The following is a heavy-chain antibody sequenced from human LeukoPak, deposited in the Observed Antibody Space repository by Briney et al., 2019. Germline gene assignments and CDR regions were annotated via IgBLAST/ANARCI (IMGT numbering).Heavy chain of an antibody. V-gene: IGHV3-23*01. Sequence: GGPLRLSCAASGFSFSSYSMHWVRQAPGKGLEWVSSISGRSDGPYYADSVKGRFTTSRDNSKSTMYLQINNVRAEDAAVYYCAKDPLNYGGHYFDNWGQGTRVTVSS. J-gene: IGHJ4*02. CDR2: ISGRSDGP. D-gene: IGHD4-23*01. CDR1: GFSFSSYS. CDR3: AKDPLNYGGHYFDN.